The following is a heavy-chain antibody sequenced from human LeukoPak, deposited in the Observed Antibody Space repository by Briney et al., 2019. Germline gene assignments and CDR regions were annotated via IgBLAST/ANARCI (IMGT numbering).Heavy chain of an antibody. CDR2: IKPRGGST. J-gene: IGHJ4*02. D-gene: IGHD2-2*01. Sequence: SVKVSCKPSVCTLTRYYMHSVRQAPRQGLEWMGIIKPRGGSTGYAQKFQGRVTMTRDTHTSTVYMELSSLRSEDTAVYYCARVSHTHTPMPLPCDHWGQGTRVTVSS. V-gene: IGHV1-46*01. CDR1: VCTLTRYY. CDR3: ARVSHTHTPMPLPCDH.